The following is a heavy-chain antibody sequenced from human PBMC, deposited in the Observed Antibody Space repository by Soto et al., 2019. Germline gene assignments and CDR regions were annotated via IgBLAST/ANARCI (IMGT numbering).Heavy chain of an antibody. CDR2: ISSGGTT. J-gene: IGHJ5*02. V-gene: IGHV3-53*01. D-gene: IGHD4-17*01. CDR1: GFNVNSSY. CDR3: ARQFPSDNYGNRLDP. Sequence: EVQVVESGGGWIQPGGSLRLSCAASGFNVNSSYMTWIRQAPGKGLQWVADISSGGTTKYSDSVRGRFSISRDMSKNTLYLQMNSLRVEDTAIYSCARQFPSDNYGNRLDPWGQGTLVTVSA.